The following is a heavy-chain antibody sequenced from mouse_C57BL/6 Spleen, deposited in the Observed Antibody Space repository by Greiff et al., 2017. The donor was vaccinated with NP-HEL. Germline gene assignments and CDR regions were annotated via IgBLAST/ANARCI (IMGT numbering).Heavy chain of an antibody. V-gene: IGHV1-64*01. J-gene: IGHJ4*01. D-gene: IGHD1-1*01. Sequence: VQLQQPGAELVKPGASVKLSCKASGYTFTSYWMHWVKQRPGQGLEWIGMIHPNSGSTNYNEKFKSKATLTVDKSSSTAYMQLSSLTSEDSAVYYCARYPTTVVATPYYAMDYWGQGTSVTVSS. CDR2: IHPNSGST. CDR1: GYTFTSYW. CDR3: ARYPTTVVATPYYAMDY.